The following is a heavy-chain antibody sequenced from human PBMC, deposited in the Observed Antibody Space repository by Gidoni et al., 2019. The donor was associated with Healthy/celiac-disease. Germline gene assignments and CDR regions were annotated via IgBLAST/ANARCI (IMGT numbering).Heavy chain of an antibody. D-gene: IGHD1-26*01. CDR3: ARASGSYSYYFDY. CDR2: TRNKANSYTT. Sequence: EVQLVESGGGLVQPGGSLRLSCAASGLAFSDHYMDWVRQAPGKGLEWVGRTRNKANSYTTEYAASVKGRFTISRDDSKNSLYLQMNSLKTEDTAVYYCARASGSYSYYFDYWGQGTLVTVSS. CDR1: GLAFSDHY. V-gene: IGHV3-72*01. J-gene: IGHJ4*02.